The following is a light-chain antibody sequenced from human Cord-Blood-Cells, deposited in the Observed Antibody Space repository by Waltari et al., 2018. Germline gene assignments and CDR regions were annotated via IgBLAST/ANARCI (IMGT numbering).Light chain of an antibody. V-gene: IGLV2-14*01. CDR3: SSYTSSSTLDV. CDR1: SSDVGGYND. CDR2: EVS. Sequence: QSALTQPASVSGSPGQSITISCTGTSSDVGGYNDVSWSQQHPGKAPKLMIYEVSNRPSGVSNRFSGSKSGNTASLTISGLQAEDEADYYCSSYTSSSTLDVFGTGTKVTVL. J-gene: IGLJ1*01.